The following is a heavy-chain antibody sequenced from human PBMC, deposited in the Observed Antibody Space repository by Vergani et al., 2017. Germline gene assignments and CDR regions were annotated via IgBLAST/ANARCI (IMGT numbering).Heavy chain of an antibody. CDR3: TTVGIATPRSDY. V-gene: IGHV3-15*01. Sequence: EVQLVESGGGLVQPGGSLRLSCAASGFTFSTARMSWVRQAPGKGLEWVGRIRSKSDGGTSDYDAPVKGRFTISRDDSKNTLYLQMNSLKSEDTAVYYCTTVGIATPRSDYWGQGTLVTVSS. CDR1: GFTFSTAR. D-gene: IGHD6-13*01. J-gene: IGHJ4*02. CDR2: IRSKSDGGTS.